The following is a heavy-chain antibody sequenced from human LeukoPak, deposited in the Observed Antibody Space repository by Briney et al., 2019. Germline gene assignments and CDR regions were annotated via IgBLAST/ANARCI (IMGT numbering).Heavy chain of an antibody. J-gene: IGHJ5*02. D-gene: IGHD3-9*01. V-gene: IGHV1-18*01. CDR3: ARDSYEILTAPNLFHP. CDR2: ISAYNGNT. Sequence: VASVKVSCKASGYTFTSYGISWVRQAPGQGLEWMGWISAYNGNTNYAQKLQGRVTMTTDTSTSTAYMELRSLRSDDTAVYYCARDSYEILTAPNLFHPWGQGTLVTGSS. CDR1: GYTFTSYG.